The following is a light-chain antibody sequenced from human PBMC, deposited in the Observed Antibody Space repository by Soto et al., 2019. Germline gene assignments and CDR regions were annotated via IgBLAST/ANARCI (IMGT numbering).Light chain of an antibody. Sequence: IQLTQSPSSLSASVGDRVTITFRASQGISSYLAWYQQKPGKAPKLLIYAASTLQSGVPSRFSGSGSGTDFTLTISSLQPEDFATYHCQQYNSYPWTFGQGTKVDIK. J-gene: IGKJ1*01. V-gene: IGKV1-9*01. CDR2: AAS. CDR3: QQYNSYPWT. CDR1: QGISSY.